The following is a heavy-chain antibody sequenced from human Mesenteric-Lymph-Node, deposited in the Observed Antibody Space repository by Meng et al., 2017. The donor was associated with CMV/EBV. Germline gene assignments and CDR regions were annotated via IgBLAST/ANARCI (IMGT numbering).Heavy chain of an antibody. CDR2: INPNTGGT. D-gene: IGHD3-10*01. CDR3: ARGKGRSMDY. J-gene: IGHJ4*02. Sequence: ASVKVSCKASGYTFTSYYMHWVRQAPGQGLEWMGWINPNTGGTNYAQKFQGRVSLTRGTSITTAYMELTELRSDDTAFYYCARGKGRSMDYWGQGTLVTVSS. CDR1: GYTFTSYY. V-gene: IGHV1-2*02.